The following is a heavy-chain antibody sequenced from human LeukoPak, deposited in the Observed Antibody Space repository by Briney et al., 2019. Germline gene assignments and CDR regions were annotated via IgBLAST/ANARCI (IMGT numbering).Heavy chain of an antibody. CDR1: GGTFSSYA. J-gene: IGHJ5*02. Sequence: SVKVSCKASGGTFSSYAIGWVRQAPGQGLEWMGGIIPIFGTANYAQKFQGRVTITTDESTSTAYMELSSLRSEDTAVYYCARDSPNWNNGYNWFDPWGQGTLVTVSS. V-gene: IGHV1-69*05. CDR2: IIPIFGTA. D-gene: IGHD1/OR15-1a*01. CDR3: ARDSPNWNNGYNWFDP.